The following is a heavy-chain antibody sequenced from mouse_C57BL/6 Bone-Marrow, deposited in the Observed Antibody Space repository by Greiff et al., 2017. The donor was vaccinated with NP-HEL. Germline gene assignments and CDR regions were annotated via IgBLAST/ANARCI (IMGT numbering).Heavy chain of an antibody. CDR1: GYSIISGYY. D-gene: IGHD1-1*01. Sequence: EVKLMESGPGLVKPSQSLSLTCSVTGYSIISGYYWNWIRQFPGNKLEWMAYISYDGSNNYNPSLKNRISITRDISKNQLFLKLTSLTTEDTATYYCAREGGYYGSPFAYWGQGTLVTVSA. J-gene: IGHJ3*01. V-gene: IGHV3-6*01. CDR3: AREGGYYGSPFAY. CDR2: ISYDGSN.